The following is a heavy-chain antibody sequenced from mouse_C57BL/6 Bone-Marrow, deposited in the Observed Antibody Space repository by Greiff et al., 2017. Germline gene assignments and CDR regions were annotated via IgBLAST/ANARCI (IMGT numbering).Heavy chain of an antibody. CDR1: GYAFTNYL. D-gene: IGHD1-1*01. V-gene: IGHV1-54*01. CDR3: ARWSTVVAATRYFDV. CDR2: INPGSGGT. Sequence: VQLQQSGAELVRPGTSVKVSCKASGYAFTNYLIEWVKQRPGQGLEWIGVINPGSGGTNYNEKFKGKATLTADKSSSTAYMQLSSLTSEDSAVYFCARWSTVVAATRYFDVWGTGTTVTVSS. J-gene: IGHJ1*03.